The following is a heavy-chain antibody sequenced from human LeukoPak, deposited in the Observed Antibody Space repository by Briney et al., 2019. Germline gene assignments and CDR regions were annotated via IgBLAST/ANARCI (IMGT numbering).Heavy chain of an antibody. Sequence: GGSLRLSCAASGFTFSSYGMHWVRQAPGKGLEWVAVISYDGSNKYYADSVKGRFTISRDNSKNTLYLQMNSLRAEDTAVYYCARMYYYDSSGPKAYYFDYWGQGTLVTVSS. V-gene: IGHV3-30*05. J-gene: IGHJ4*02. CDR1: GFTFSSYG. CDR3: ARMYYYDSSGPKAYYFDY. D-gene: IGHD3-22*01. CDR2: ISYDGSNK.